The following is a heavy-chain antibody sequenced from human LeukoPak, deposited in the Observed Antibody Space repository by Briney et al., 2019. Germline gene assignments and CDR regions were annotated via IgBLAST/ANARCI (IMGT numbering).Heavy chain of an antibody. CDR3: VRVEGTWELRDFDY. CDR2: ISAYNGNT. Sequence: ASVKVSCKASGYTLTSYGISWVRQAPGQGLEWMGWISAYNGNTNYAQKLQGRVTMTTDTSTSTAYMELRSLRSDDTAVYYCVRVEGTWELRDFDYWGQGTLVTVSS. CDR1: GYTLTSYG. J-gene: IGHJ4*02. V-gene: IGHV1-18*01. D-gene: IGHD1-26*01.